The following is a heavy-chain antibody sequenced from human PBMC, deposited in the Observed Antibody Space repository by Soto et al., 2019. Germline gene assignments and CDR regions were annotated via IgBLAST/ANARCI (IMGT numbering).Heavy chain of an antibody. Sequence: PSETLSLTCTVSGGSISSSSYYWGWLRQPPGKGLEWIGSIYYSGSTYYNPSLKSRVTISVDTSKNQFSLKLSSVTAADTAVYYCARGLYYYDSSGYYYWGQGTLVTVSS. J-gene: IGHJ4*02. CDR3: ARGLYYYDSSGYYY. D-gene: IGHD3-22*01. V-gene: IGHV4-39*01. CDR1: GGSISSSSYY. CDR2: IYYSGST.